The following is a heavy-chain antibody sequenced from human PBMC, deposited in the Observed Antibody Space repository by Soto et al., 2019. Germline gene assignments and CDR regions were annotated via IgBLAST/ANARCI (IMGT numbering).Heavy chain of an antibody. V-gene: IGHV1-2*02. J-gene: IGHJ4*02. CDR2: INPNSGGT. D-gene: IGHD2-2*01. Sequence: EASVKVSCKASGYTFTGYYMHWVRQAPGQGLEWMGWINPNSGGTNYAQKFQGRVTMTRDTSISTAYMELSRLRSDDTAVYYCARDRGFYCSSTSCHYSYYFDYWGQGTLVTVSS. CDR1: GYTFTGYY. CDR3: ARDRGFYCSSTSCHYSYYFDY.